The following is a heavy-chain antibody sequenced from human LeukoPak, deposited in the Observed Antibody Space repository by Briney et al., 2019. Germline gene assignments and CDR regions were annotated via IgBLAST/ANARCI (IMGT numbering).Heavy chain of an antibody. D-gene: IGHD2-15*01. CDR1: GGTFSSYA. CDR2: IIPIFGTA. Sequence: KVSFKASGGTFSSYAISWVRQAPGQGLEWMGGIIPIFGTANYAQKFQGRVTITADESTSTAYMELSSLRSEDTAVYYCARDDELLGYYYYGMDVWGKGTTVTVSS. CDR3: ARDDELLGYYYYGMDV. V-gene: IGHV1-69*01. J-gene: IGHJ6*04.